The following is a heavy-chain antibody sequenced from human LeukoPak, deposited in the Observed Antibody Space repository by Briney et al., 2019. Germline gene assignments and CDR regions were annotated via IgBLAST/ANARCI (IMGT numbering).Heavy chain of an antibody. CDR3: ASAIVVVTAIPGWFGP. CDR1: GGTFSSYA. D-gene: IGHD2-21*02. V-gene: IGHV1-69*05. J-gene: IGHJ5*02. Sequence: VASVKVSCKASGGTFSSYAISWVRQAPGQGLEWMGGIIPIFGTANYAQKFQGRVTITTDESTSTAYTELSSLRSEDTAVYCCASAIVVVTAIPGWFGPWGQGTLVTVSS. CDR2: IIPIFGTA.